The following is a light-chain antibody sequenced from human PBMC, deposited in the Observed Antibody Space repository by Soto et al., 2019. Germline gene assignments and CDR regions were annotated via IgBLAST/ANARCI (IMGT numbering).Light chain of an antibody. Sequence: IQMTQSPSTLPASVRDRVTITCRASQSISSYLNWYQQKPGKAPKLLIYAASNLQSGVPSRFSGGGSGTDFTLTISSLQPEDFATYYCQQSYSTPITFGQGTRLEIK. V-gene: IGKV1-39*01. CDR2: AAS. CDR3: QQSYSTPIT. J-gene: IGKJ5*01. CDR1: QSISSY.